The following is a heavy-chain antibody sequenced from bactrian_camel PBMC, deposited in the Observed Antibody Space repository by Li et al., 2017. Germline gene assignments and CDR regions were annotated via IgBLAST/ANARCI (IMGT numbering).Heavy chain of an antibody. D-gene: IGHD4*01. V-gene: IGHV3S9*01. Sequence: HVQLVESGGGSVQAGGSLRISCSASMFTYSRLCMAWFRQTPGKEREVVASLDSDGTTEYADSVKGRFTISQGNAKNTVYLQMNSLEPEDTAVHYCVRDALWLARYYSTNDWAYWGQGTQVTVS. J-gene: IGHJ4*01. CDR2: LDSDGTT. CDR1: MFTYSRLC. CDR3: VRDALWLARYYSTNDWAY.